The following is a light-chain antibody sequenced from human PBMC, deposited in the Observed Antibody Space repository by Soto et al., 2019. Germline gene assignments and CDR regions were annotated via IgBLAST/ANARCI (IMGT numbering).Light chain of an antibody. Sequence: QSALTQPPSASGSPGQSVTISCAGTSSDVGGYNYVSWYQQYPGKVHKLMIYEVSERPAGVPDRFSGSKSGNTAFMTVSGLQAEDEADYYCLSYADTAYVFGTGTKLTVL. V-gene: IGLV2-8*01. CDR2: EVS. CDR3: LSYADTAYV. CDR1: SSDVGGYNY. J-gene: IGLJ6*01.